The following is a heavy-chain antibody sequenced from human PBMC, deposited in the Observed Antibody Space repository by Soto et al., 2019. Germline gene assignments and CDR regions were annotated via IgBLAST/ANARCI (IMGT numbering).Heavy chain of an antibody. CDR1: GYTFTGYY. CDR2: INPNSGGT. CDR3: ARVNDFWSGYYSLAATPAFDY. D-gene: IGHD3-3*01. V-gene: IGHV1-2*02. J-gene: IGHJ4*02. Sequence: QVQLVQSGAEVKKPGASVKVSCKASGYTFTGYYMHWVRQAPGQGLEWMGWINPNSGGTNYAQKFQGRVTMTRDTSISTAYMELSRLRSDDTAVYYCARVNDFWSGYYSLAATPAFDYWGQGTLVTVSS.